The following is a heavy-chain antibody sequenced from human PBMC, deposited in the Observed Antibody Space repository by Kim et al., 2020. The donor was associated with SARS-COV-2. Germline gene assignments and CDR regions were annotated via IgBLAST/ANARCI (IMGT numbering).Heavy chain of an antibody. Sequence: GGSLRLSCAASGFTFSSYAMSWVRQAPGKGLEWVSAISGSGGSTYYADSVKGRFTISRDNSKNTLYLQMNSLRAEDTAVYYCAKDLFLTGIAAAGYDYWGQGTLVTVSS. CDR1: GFTFSSYA. CDR2: ISGSGGST. J-gene: IGHJ4*02. D-gene: IGHD6-13*01. CDR3: AKDLFLTGIAAAGYDY. V-gene: IGHV3-23*01.